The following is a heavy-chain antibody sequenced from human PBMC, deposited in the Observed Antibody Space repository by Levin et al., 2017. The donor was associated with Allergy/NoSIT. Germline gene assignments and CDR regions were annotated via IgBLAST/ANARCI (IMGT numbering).Heavy chain of an antibody. V-gene: IGHV3-48*04. CDR3: VRDLTTVRGGMDV. CDR1: GFDFSRSG. Sequence: PGESLKISCAASGFDFSRSGMNWVRQAPGQGPEWVSYIRPTSEIIHYADSVKGRFTISRDNRKNSLYLQMNSLRVEDTATYYCVRDLTTVRGGMDVWGQGTTVTVSS. J-gene: IGHJ6*02. D-gene: IGHD1-1*01. CDR2: IRPTSEII.